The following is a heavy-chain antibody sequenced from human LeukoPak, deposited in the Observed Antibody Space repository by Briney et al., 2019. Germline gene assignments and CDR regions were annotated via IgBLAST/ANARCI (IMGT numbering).Heavy chain of an antibody. CDR1: GGSISSYY. V-gene: IGHV4-59*01. CDR3: ARAGQDSYYYGSGSYDFDY. CDR2: IYYSGST. J-gene: IGHJ4*02. D-gene: IGHD3-10*01. Sequence: PSESLSLTYTVSGGSISSYYWSWIRQPPGKGLEWIGYIYYSGSTNYNPSLKSRVTISVDTSKNQFSLKLSSVTAADTAVYYCARAGQDSYYYGSGSYDFDYWGQGTLVTVSS.